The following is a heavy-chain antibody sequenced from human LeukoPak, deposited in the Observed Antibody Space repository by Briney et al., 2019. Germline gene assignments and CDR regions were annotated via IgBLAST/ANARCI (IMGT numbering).Heavy chain of an antibody. CDR1: GFTFDDYA. V-gene: IGHV3-9*01. D-gene: IGHD5-12*01. J-gene: IGHJ4*02. CDR2: ISWNSGSI. CDR3: VKDFNMGLRLIFDY. Sequence: GGSLRLSCAASGFTFDDYAMHWVRQAPGKGLEWVSGISWNSGSIGYADSVKGRFTISRDNVKNFLYLQMNSLRAEDTALYYCVKDFNMGLRLIFDYWGQGTLVTVSS.